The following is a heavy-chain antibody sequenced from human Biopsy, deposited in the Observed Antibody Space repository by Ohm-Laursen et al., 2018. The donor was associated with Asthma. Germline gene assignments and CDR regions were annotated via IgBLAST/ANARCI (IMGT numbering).Heavy chain of an antibody. CDR1: GGSISSGASY. Sequence: TLSLTWTVSGGSISSGASYWSWVRQPPGKGLEWIGYIYYIGSTYYNPSLKSRVAISLDTSKNQFSLKLSSVSAADTAVYFCARRGGVRRYFDYWGQGTLVTVSS. D-gene: IGHD3-16*01. CDR3: ARRGGVRRYFDY. V-gene: IGHV4-30-4*01. CDR2: IYYIGST. J-gene: IGHJ4*02.